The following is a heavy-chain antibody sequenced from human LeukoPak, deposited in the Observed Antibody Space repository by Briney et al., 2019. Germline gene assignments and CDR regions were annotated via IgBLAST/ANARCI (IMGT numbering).Heavy chain of an antibody. D-gene: IGHD3-3*01. Sequence: KASETLSLTCTVSGGSITSFYWSWIRQPPGKGLEWIGYIYYSGSTNYNPSLKSRVTISVDTSKNQFSLNLSSVTAADTAVYYCARAPDDYDFWSGPFDYWGRGTLVTVSS. CDR3: ARAPDDYDFWSGPFDY. CDR1: GGSITSFY. CDR2: IYYSGST. V-gene: IGHV4-59*08. J-gene: IGHJ4*02.